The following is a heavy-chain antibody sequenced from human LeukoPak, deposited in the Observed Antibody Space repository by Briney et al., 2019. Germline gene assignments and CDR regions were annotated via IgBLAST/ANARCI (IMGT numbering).Heavy chain of an antibody. V-gene: IGHV1-69*08. D-gene: IGHD2-21*01. Sequence: ASVKVSCKASGGVFTTYTMSWVRQAPGQGLEWMGSIIPFLGTTNYAQKFQGRVTITADEPTRTAYMELTYVRSDDTAIYYCTIIPNVIVFIHQFEYWGQGTLVTVSS. CDR3: TIIPNVIVFIHQFEY. CDR2: IIPFLGTT. J-gene: IGHJ4*02. CDR1: GGVFTTYT.